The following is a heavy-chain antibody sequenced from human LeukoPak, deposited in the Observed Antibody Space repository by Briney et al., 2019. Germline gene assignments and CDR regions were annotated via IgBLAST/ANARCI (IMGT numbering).Heavy chain of an antibody. J-gene: IGHJ4*02. CDR2: INSDGYSI. CDR1: GFTFDDYG. V-gene: IGHV3-74*01. D-gene: IGHD6-19*01. Sequence: PGGSLRLSCAASGFTFDDYGMSWVRQAPGKGLVWVSRINSDGYSISYADSVKGRFTISRENAKNTLYLQMNSLTVEDTAVYYCARATAEAGTDYWGQGTLVTVSS. CDR3: ARATAEAGTDY.